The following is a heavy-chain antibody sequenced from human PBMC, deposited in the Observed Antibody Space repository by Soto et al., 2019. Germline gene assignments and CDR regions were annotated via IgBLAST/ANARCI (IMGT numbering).Heavy chain of an antibody. V-gene: IGHV3-30-3*01. CDR1: GFTFNNYA. CDR2: ISYDGSSK. CDR3: ARGDGYIYGNTFDS. D-gene: IGHD5-18*01. Sequence: GGSLRLSCAASGFTFNNYAMHWVHQAPGKGLEWVAFISYDGSSKYYADSVTGRFTISRDNSRNTLYLQMNSLRAEDTAVYYCARGDGYIYGNTFDSWGQGTLVTVSS. J-gene: IGHJ4*02.